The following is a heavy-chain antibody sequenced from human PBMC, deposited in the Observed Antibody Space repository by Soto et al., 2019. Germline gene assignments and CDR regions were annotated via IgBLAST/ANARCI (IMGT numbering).Heavy chain of an antibody. CDR3: AKGQAGYSSGWSDY. D-gene: IGHD6-19*01. J-gene: IGHJ4*02. CDR2: VYYTGST. V-gene: IGHV4-59*01. CDR1: GCSISYYY. Sequence: PSETLSLTCTVSGCSISYYYWSWIRQPPGKGLEWIGYVYYTGSTNYNPSLKSRVTISVDTSRNQFSLNLSSVTAADTAVYYCAKGQAGYSSGWSDYWGQGTLVTVSS.